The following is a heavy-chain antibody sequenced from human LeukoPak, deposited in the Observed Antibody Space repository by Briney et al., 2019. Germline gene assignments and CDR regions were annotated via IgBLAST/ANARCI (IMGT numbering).Heavy chain of an antibody. CDR2: ISSSSSYI. CDR3: ARDGVSVGIAGPHDY. J-gene: IGHJ4*02. Sequence: GGSLRLSCAASGFTFSSYSMNWVRQAPGKGLEWVSSISSSSSYIYYADSVKGRFTISRDNAKNSPYLQMNSLRAGDTAVYYCARDGVSVGIAGPHDYWGQGTLVTVSS. D-gene: IGHD6-13*01. V-gene: IGHV3-21*01. CDR1: GFTFSSYS.